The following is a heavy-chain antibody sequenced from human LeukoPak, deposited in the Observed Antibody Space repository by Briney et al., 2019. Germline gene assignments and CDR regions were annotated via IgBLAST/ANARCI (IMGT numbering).Heavy chain of an antibody. CDR1: GGTFSSYA. CDR2: IIPIFGTA. Sequence: SVKVSFKASGGTFSSYAISWVRQAPGQGLEWMGGIIPIFGTANYAQKFQGRVTITADESTSTAYMELSSLRSEDTAVYYCARGGSVTVTARGWFDPWGQGTLVTVSS. J-gene: IGHJ5*02. CDR3: ARGGSVTVTARGWFDP. V-gene: IGHV1-69*01. D-gene: IGHD4-11*01.